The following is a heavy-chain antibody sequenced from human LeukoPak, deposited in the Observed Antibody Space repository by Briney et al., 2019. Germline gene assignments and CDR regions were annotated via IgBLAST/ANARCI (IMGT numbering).Heavy chain of an antibody. V-gene: IGHV1-2*02. CDR1: GYTFTGCF. CDR3: ARDPVAAGSFDY. D-gene: IGHD6-25*01. J-gene: IGHJ4*02. CDR2: INPNSGGT. Sequence: ASVKVSCKASGYTFTGCFMHWVRQAPGQGLEWMGWINPNSGGTKYAQKFQGRVTMTRDTSTSTVYMEVSSLRSEDTAVYYCARDPVAAGSFDYWGQGTLVTVSS.